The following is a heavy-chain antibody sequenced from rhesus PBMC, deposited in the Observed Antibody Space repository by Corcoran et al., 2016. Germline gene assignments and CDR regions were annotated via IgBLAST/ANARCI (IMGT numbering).Heavy chain of an antibody. CDR1: GGSISSNY. Sequence: QLQLQESGPGLVKPSETLSLTCAVSGGSISSNYWSWIRQPPGKELEWIGRISGSGGSTDDNPSLNSRVTISTDTSKNQFLLKLSSVTAADTAVYYCARDYNFWTGYYTGDAFDFWGQGLRVTVSS. D-gene: IGHD3-3*01. CDR2: ISGSGGST. V-gene: IGHV4-173*01. CDR3: ARDYNFWTGYYTGDAFDF. J-gene: IGHJ3*01.